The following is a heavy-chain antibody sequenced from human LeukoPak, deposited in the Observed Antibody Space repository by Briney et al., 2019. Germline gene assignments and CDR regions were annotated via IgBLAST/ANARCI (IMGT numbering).Heavy chain of an antibody. CDR3: ARDWDGSESPALKY. J-gene: IGHJ4*02. CDR1: GFTFSSYA. Sequence: GGSLRLSCAASGFTFSSYAMHWVRQAPGKGLEWVAVISYDGSNKYYADSVKGRFTISRDNSKNTLYLQMNSLRAEDTAVYYCARDWDGSESPALKYWGQGTLVTVSS. V-gene: IGHV3-30*04. D-gene: IGHD3-10*01. CDR2: ISYDGSNK.